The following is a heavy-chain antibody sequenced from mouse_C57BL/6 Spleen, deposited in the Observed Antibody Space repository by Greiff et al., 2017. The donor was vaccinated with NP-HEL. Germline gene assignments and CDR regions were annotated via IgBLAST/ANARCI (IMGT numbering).Heavy chain of an antibody. CDR1: GFSLTSYG. Sequence: QVQLKQSGPGLVAPSQSLSITCTVSGFSLTSYGVHWVRQPPGKGLEWLVVIWSDGSTTYNSALKSRLSISKDNSKSQVFLKMNSLQTDDTAMYYCARHGGTGYAMDYWGQGTSVTVSS. J-gene: IGHJ4*01. CDR3: ARHGGTGYAMDY. D-gene: IGHD2-14*01. CDR2: IWSDGST. V-gene: IGHV2-6-1*01.